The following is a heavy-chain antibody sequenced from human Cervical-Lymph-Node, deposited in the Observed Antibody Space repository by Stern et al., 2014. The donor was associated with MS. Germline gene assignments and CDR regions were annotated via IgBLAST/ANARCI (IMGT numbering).Heavy chain of an antibody. Sequence: QVQLVQSGAEVKKPGSSVKVSCRASGGTFSSSDISWVRQAPGQGLEWMGVIIPIIGTANYAQKYKGRVTITADESTSTAYMELSSLRSEDTAIYYCALDGFGRYFEYWGQGTLVTVSS. CDR1: GGTFSSSD. D-gene: IGHD3-10*01. CDR2: IIPIIGTA. CDR3: ALDGFGRYFEY. V-gene: IGHV1-69*01. J-gene: IGHJ4*02.